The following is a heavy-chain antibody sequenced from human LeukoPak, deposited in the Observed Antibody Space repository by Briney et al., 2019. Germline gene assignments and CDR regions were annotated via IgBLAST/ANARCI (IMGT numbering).Heavy chain of an antibody. CDR2: IYHSGST. V-gene: IGHV4-4*02. J-gene: IGHJ4*02. CDR1: GGSISSSNW. Sequence: SETPSLTCAVSGGSISSSNWWSWVRQPPGKGLEWIGEIYHSGSTNYNPSLKSRVTISVDKSKNQFSLKLSSVTAADTAVYYCARDGSGSFSFDYWGQGTLVTVSS. D-gene: IGHD3-10*01. CDR3: ARDGSGSFSFDY.